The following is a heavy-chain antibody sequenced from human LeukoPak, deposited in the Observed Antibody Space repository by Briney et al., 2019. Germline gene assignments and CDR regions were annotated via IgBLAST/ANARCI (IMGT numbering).Heavy chain of an antibody. Sequence: PGGSLRLSCAASGFTFSSYAMSWVRQAPGKGLEWVSYISSSGSTIYYADSVKGRFTISRDNAKNSLYLQMNSLRAEDTAVYYCARDDHCSSTSCYYYYYYGMDVWGQGTTVTVSS. CDR3: ARDDHCSSTSCYYYYYYGMDV. V-gene: IGHV3-48*04. CDR1: GFTFSSYA. D-gene: IGHD2-2*01. J-gene: IGHJ6*02. CDR2: ISSSGSTI.